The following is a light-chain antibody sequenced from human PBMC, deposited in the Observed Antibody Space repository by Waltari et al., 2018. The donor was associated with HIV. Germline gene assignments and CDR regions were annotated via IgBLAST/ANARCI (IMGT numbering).Light chain of an antibody. V-gene: IGLV2-8*01. Sequence: QSVLTQPPSASGSLGQSVTISCTGTSSDVGGYNYVSWYQYNPGKVPKLLFYEVTKRPSGVPDRFSASKSGNTASLTVSGLQAEDEADYYCSSYAGFNNFVIFGGGTKLTVL. CDR1: SSDVGGYNY. J-gene: IGLJ2*01. CDR3: SSYAGFNNFVI. CDR2: EVT.